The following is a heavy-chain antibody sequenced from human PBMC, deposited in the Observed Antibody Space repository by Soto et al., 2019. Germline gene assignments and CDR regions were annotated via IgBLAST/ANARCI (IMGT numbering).Heavy chain of an antibody. J-gene: IGHJ6*02. CDR3: AKDWVPMDV. CDR2: ISTSGGST. Sequence: EVQLLESGGGLVQPGGSLRLSCAASGFSFSSYAMSWVRQAPGKGLEWVSGISTSGGSTYYADSVKGRFTTSRDNSRNTLYLQMNSLRAEDTAVYYCAKDWVPMDVWGQGTTVTVS. D-gene: IGHD3-10*01. V-gene: IGHV3-23*01. CDR1: GFSFSSYA.